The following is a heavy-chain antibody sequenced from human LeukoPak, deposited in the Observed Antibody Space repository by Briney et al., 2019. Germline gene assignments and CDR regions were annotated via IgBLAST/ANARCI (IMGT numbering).Heavy chain of an antibody. CDR1: GYTFTSYD. D-gene: IGHD6-13*01. CDR3: ARGYIAAADTLDY. Sequence: ASVKVSCKASGYTFTSYDINWVRQATGQGLEWMGWMNPNSGNTGYAQKFQGRVTMTRNTSISTAYMELSSPRSEDTAVYYCARGYIAAADTLDYWGQGTLVTVSS. CDR2: MNPNSGNT. J-gene: IGHJ4*02. V-gene: IGHV1-8*01.